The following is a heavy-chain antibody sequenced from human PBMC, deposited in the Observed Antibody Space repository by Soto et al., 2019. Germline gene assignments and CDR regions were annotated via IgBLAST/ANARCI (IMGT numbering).Heavy chain of an antibody. V-gene: IGHV3-30*03. CDR1: GFTFSSYG. CDR3: ARGYVDTAMVHPSYYYYGMDV. CDR2: ISYDGSNK. Sequence: GGSLRLSCAASGFTFSSYGMHWVRQAPGKGLEWVAVISYDGSNKYYADSVKGRFTISRDNSKNTLYLQMNSLRAEDTAVYYCARGYVDTAMVHPSYYYYGMDVWGQGTTVTVSS. D-gene: IGHD5-18*01. J-gene: IGHJ6*02.